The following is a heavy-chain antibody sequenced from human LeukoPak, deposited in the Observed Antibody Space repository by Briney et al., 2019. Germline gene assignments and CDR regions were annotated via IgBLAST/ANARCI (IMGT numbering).Heavy chain of an antibody. Sequence: GGSLRLSCAASGFTFSSYSMNWFRQAPGKGLEWVSSITSSSSYIYYADSMKGRFTISRDNAKNSLYLQMNSLRAEDTAVYYCARDFGGYCSGGSCYSGWSDYWGQGTLVTVSS. J-gene: IGHJ4*02. CDR2: ITSSSSYI. CDR1: GFTFSSYS. CDR3: ARDFGGYCSGGSCYSGWSDY. D-gene: IGHD2-15*01. V-gene: IGHV3-21*04.